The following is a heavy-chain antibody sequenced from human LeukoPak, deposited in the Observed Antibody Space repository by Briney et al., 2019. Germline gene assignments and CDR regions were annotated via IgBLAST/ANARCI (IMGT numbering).Heavy chain of an antibody. CDR1: GGSISSYY. CDR3: ARSSVGYDFWSGSFDY. J-gene: IGHJ4*02. CDR2: IYYSGST. V-gene: IGHV4-59*01. D-gene: IGHD3-3*01. Sequence: PSETLSLTCPVSGGSISSYYWSWIRQPPGKGLEWIGYIYYSGSTNYNPSLKSRVTISVDTSKNQFSLKLSSVTAADTAVYYCARSSVGYDFWSGSFDYWGQGTLVTVSS.